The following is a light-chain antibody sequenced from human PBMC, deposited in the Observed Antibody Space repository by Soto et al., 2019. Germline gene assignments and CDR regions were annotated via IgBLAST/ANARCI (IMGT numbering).Light chain of an antibody. CDR1: SSDVGGYNY. CDR2: EVS. CDR3: SSYTSSSLMV. J-gene: IGLJ1*01. V-gene: IGLV2-14*01. Sequence: QSALTQPASVSVSPGQSITVSCTGTSSDVGGYNYVSWYQQHPGKAPKLMIYEVSNRPSGVSNRFSGSKSGNTASLTISGLQAEDEADYYCSSYTSSSLMVFGTGTKVTVL.